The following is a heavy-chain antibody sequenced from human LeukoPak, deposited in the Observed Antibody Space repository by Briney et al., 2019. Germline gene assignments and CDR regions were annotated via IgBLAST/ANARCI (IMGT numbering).Heavy chain of an antibody. D-gene: IGHD4-17*01. CDR1: GGSISSYY. V-gene: IGHV4-59*08. CDR3: ARLGDYGV. CDR2: IHYSGST. J-gene: IGHJ4*02. Sequence: SETLSLTCTVSGGSISSYYWSWIRQPPGKGLEWIGYIHYSGSTNYNPSLKSRVTMSVDTSKNQFSLKLNSVTAADTAVYYCARLGDYGVWGQGTLVTVSS.